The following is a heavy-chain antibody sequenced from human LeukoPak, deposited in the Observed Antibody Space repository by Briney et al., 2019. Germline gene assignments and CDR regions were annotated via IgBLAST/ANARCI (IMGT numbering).Heavy chain of an antibody. Sequence: KSGPALVKPTQTLTLTCTFSGFSLSTSGMCVSWIRQPPGKALEWLARIDWDDDKYYSTSLKTRLTISKDTSKNQVVLTMTNMDPVDTATYYCARTMVRGIIPRYFFDYWGQGTLVTVSS. D-gene: IGHD3-10*01. J-gene: IGHJ4*02. CDR3: ARTMVRGIIPRYFFDY. V-gene: IGHV2-70*11. CDR1: GFSLSTSGMC. CDR2: IDWDDDK.